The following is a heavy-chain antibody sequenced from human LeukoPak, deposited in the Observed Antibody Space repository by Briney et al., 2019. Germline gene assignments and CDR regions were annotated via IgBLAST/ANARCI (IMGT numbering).Heavy chain of an antibody. Sequence: GTSLRLSCAASGFTFRSHGMHWVRQAPGKGLEWVAFIWYDGSNKYYTDSVKGRFTISRDNSKNTLYLQMNSLRAEDTAVYYCAGDRATSYFDYWGRGALVTISS. CDR3: AGDRATSYFDY. D-gene: IGHD1-26*01. J-gene: IGHJ4*02. CDR1: GFTFRSHG. CDR2: IWYDGSNK. V-gene: IGHV3-33*01.